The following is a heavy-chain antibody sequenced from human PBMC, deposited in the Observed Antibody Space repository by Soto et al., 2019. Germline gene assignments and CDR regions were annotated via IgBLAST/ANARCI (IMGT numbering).Heavy chain of an antibody. Sequence: GASVKVYCKASGGTFSSYAISWVRQAPGQGLEWMGGIIPIFGTANYAQKFQGRVTITADESTSTAYMELSSLRSEDTAVYYCARGVRYYDYVWGSLPYYFDYWGQGTLVTVSS. D-gene: IGHD3-16*01. V-gene: IGHV1-69*13. CDR3: ARGVRYYDYVWGSLPYYFDY. CDR1: GGTFSSYA. CDR2: IIPIFGTA. J-gene: IGHJ4*02.